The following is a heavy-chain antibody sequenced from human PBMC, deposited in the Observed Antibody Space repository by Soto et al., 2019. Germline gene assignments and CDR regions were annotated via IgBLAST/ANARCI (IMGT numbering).Heavy chain of an antibody. D-gene: IGHD4-17*01. Sequence: KGTPSRTQRVSISGVAVTIKKKCVSWIRQPPGKALEWLARIDWDDDKYYSTSLKTRLTISKDTSKNQVVLTMTNMDPVDTATYYCARIDYGDYGRAFDIWGQGTMVSVSS. CDR2: IDWDDDK. J-gene: IGHJ3*02. CDR3: ARIDYGDYGRAFDI. CDR1: GVAVTIKKKC. V-gene: IGHV2-70*11.